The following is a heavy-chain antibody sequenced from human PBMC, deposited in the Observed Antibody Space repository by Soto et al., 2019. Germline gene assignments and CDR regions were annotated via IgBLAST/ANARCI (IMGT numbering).Heavy chain of an antibody. CDR2: INPILSMS. CDR1: GDTFTFYS. CDR3: ASSYGSGYRAFDY. Sequence: QVQLVQSGAEVKRPGSSVKVSCKASGDTFTFYSINWVRQAPGLGLEWMGRINPILSMSNYAQRFQGRVTMTADKSTSPASIELSSLRSEDPAIYYCASSYGSGYRAFDYWGQGALVTVSS. J-gene: IGHJ4*02. D-gene: IGHD3-10*01. V-gene: IGHV1-69*02.